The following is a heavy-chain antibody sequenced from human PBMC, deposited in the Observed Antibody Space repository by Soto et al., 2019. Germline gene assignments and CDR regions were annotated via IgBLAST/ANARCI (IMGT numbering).Heavy chain of an antibody. CDR1: GDYIHFGGYY. V-gene: IGHV4-30-4*01. Sequence: SETLSLTCSVSGDYIHFGGYYWTWIRQRPGKGLEWMGYIYYTGKTYYNPSLEGRLTMSVDRSKNQFSLRLTSVTAADTAVYFCGRDLTSNANCIDPWGQGTLVTVSS. CDR3: GRDLTSNANCIDP. J-gene: IGHJ5*02. D-gene: IGHD2-2*01. CDR2: IYYTGKT.